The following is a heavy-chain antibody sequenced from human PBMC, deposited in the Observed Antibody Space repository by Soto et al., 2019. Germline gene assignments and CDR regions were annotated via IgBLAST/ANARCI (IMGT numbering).Heavy chain of an antibody. D-gene: IGHD3-10*01. CDR1: GFRFSAYW. V-gene: IGHV3-74*01. Sequence: EVHLVESGGGLVRPGGSLRLSCAASGFRFSAYWIHWVRQVPGKGLAWVSHISNDDNSATYADSMKGRFTISRDDAKNTVYLQMNSLRADDTAVYYCVRDSARTFDYWGRGTLVTVSS. CDR2: ISNDDNSA. J-gene: IGHJ4*01. CDR3: VRDSARTFDY.